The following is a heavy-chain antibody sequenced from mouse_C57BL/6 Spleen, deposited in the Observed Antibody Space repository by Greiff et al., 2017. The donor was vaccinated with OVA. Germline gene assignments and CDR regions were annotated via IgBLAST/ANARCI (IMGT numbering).Heavy chain of an antibody. CDR2: IRLKSDNYAT. Sequence: EVKVEESGGGLVQPGGSMKLSCVASGFTFSNYWMNWVRQSPEKGLEWVAQIRLKSDNYATHYAESVKGRFTISRDDSKSSVYLQMNNLRAEDTGIYYCTGCGSSYDWYFDVWGTGTTVTVSS. CDR3: TGCGSSYDWYFDV. CDR1: GFTFSNYW. D-gene: IGHD1-1*01. J-gene: IGHJ1*03. V-gene: IGHV6-3*01.